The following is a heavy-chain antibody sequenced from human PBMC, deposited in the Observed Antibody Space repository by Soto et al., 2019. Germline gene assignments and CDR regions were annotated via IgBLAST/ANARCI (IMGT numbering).Heavy chain of an antibody. Sequence: GGSLRLSCAASGVTFDDYGLKWVRLAPGKGLEWVSAIVGGGAGTSYADSVKGRFTISRDNSKSTLYLQMNSLRAEDTALYYCAKGRSYYYYGVDVWGQGTTVTVSS. CDR1: GVTFDDYG. J-gene: IGHJ6*02. CDR3: AKGRSYYYYGVDV. V-gene: IGHV3-23*01. CDR2: IVGGGAGT.